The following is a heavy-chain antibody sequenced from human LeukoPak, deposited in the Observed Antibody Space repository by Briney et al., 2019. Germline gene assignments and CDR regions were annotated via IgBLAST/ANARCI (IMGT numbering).Heavy chain of an antibody. V-gene: IGHV1-18*01. D-gene: IGHD3-10*01. J-gene: IGHJ4*02. CDR1: GYTFTSYG. Sequence: GASVKVSCKASGYTFTSYGISWVRQAPGQGLEWMRWISAYNGNTNCAQKLQGRVTMTTDTSTSTAYMELRSLRSDDTAVYYCACGTKEYYYGSGSPSFDYWGQGTLVTVSS. CDR2: ISAYNGNT. CDR3: ACGTKEYYYGSGSPSFDY.